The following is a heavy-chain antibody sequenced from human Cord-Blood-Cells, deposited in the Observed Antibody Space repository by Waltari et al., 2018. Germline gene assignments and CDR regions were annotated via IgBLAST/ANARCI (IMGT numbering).Heavy chain of an antibody. CDR2: INHSGST. D-gene: IGHD4-4*01. CDR1: GGSFSGYY. J-gene: IGHJ4*02. Sequence: QVQLQQWGAGLLKPSETLSLTCAAYGGSFSGYYWSWIRQPPGKGLEWIGEINHSGSTNYNPSLKSRVTISVDTSENQFSLKLSSVTAADTAVYYCARLSNPERGGGYWGQGTLVTVSS. V-gene: IGHV4-34*01. CDR3: ARLSNPERGGGY.